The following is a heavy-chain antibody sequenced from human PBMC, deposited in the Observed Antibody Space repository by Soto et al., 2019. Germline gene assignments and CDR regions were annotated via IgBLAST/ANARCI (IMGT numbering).Heavy chain of an antibody. CDR2: ISYDGSNK. J-gene: IGHJ4*02. D-gene: IGHD3-10*01. Sequence: QVQLVESGGGVVQPGRSLRLSCAASGFTFSSYGMHWVRQAPGKGLEWVAVISYDGSNKYYADSVKGRFTISRDNSKNTVYSQMNSLRAEDTAVYYCAQSWGYNAALDYWGQGTLVTVSS. V-gene: IGHV3-30*03. CDR1: GFTFSSYG. CDR3: AQSWGYNAALDY.